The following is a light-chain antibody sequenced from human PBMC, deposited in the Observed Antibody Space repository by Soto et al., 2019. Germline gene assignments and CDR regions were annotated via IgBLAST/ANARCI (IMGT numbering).Light chain of an antibody. J-gene: IGLJ2*01. CDR3: SSYTSSSTVPVV. Sequence: QSVLTQPASVSGSPGQSITISCTGTSSDVGGYNYVSWYQQHPGKAPKLMIYDVSNRPSGVSNRFSGSKSGNTASLTISGLQAEDEADYYCSSYTSSSTVPVVFGGGTQLTVL. CDR1: SSDVGGYNY. V-gene: IGLV2-14*01. CDR2: DVS.